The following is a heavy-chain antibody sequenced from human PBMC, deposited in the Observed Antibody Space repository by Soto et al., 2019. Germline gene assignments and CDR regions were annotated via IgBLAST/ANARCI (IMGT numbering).Heavy chain of an antibody. CDR2: IYYSGST. CDR3: ARRWGAAVDY. D-gene: IGHD1-26*01. Sequence: SETLSLTCTVSGGSXSSYYWSWIRQPPGKGLEWIGYIYYSGSTNYNPSLKSRVTISVDTSKNQFSLKLSSVTAADTAVYYCARRWGAAVDYWGQGTLVTVSS. J-gene: IGHJ4*02. V-gene: IGHV4-59*08. CDR1: GGSXSSYY.